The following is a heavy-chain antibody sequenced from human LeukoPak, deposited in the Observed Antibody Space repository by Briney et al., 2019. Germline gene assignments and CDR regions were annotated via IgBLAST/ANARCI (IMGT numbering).Heavy chain of an antibody. CDR3: ARDSHFTWQWLVPFPIPHY. J-gene: IGHJ4*02. CDR2: IKLDGSEK. V-gene: IGHV3-7*01. CDR1: GFTFSSYW. D-gene: IGHD6-19*01. Sequence: GGSLRLSCAASGFTFSSYWMNWVRQAPGKGLEWVASIKLDGSEKYHVDSVTGRFTISRDNAKNSLYLQMNSLRAEDTAVYYCARDSHFTWQWLVPFPIPHYWGQGTLVTVSS.